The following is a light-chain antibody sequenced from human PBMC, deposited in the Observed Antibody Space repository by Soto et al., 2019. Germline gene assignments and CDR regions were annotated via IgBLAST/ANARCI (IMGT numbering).Light chain of an antibody. CDR2: DAS. V-gene: IGKV1-5*01. J-gene: IGKJ1*01. CDR1: QSIGRF. Sequence: DIQMTQSPYTLSASVGDRVTITCRASQSIGRFLAWYQHQPGKAPKLLIYDASTLESGVPSRFSGTGSGTEFTFSITSLQPEDFGTYYCQQCYMGWTCDQGTKVDFK. CDR3: QQCYMGWT.